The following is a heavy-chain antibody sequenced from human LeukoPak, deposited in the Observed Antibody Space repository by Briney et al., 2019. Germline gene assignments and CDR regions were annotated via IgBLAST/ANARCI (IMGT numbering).Heavy chain of an antibody. CDR1: GFTFSSYG. CDR3: AKEARRGYSYGYDAFDI. V-gene: IGHV3-30*18. D-gene: IGHD5-18*01. J-gene: IGHJ3*02. Sequence: SGGSLRLSCAASGFTFSSYGMHWVRQAPGKGLEWVAVISYDGSNKYYADSVKGRFTISRDNSKNTLYLQMNSLRAEDTAVYYCAKEARRGYSYGYDAFDIWGQGTMVIVSS. CDR2: ISYDGSNK.